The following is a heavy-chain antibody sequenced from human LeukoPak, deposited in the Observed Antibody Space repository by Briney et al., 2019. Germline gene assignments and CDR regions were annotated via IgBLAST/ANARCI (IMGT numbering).Heavy chain of an antibody. CDR1: GFTFSSYG. CDR2: ISYDGSNK. J-gene: IGHJ4*01. V-gene: IGHV3-30*03. CDR3: ARKPAPAD. Sequence: SGGSLRLSCAASGFTFSSYGMHWVRQAPGKGLEWVAVISYDGSNKYYADSVKGRFTISRDNSKNTLYLQMNSLRVEDTAIYYCARKPAPADWGQGTLVTVSS. D-gene: IGHD6-25*01.